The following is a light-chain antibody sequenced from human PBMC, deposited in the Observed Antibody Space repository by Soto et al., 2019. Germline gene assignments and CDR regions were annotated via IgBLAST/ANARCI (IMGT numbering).Light chain of an antibody. CDR3: QSYDSSLSGWV. J-gene: IGLJ3*02. Sequence: QYVLTQPHSVSGAPWQRVTISCTGSSSNIGAGYNVHWYQQLPGTAPKLLIYGNSNRPSGVPDRFSGSKSGTSASLAITGLQAEDEADYYCQSYDSSLSGWVFGGGTKLTVL. V-gene: IGLV1-40*01. CDR2: GNS. CDR1: SSNIGAGYN.